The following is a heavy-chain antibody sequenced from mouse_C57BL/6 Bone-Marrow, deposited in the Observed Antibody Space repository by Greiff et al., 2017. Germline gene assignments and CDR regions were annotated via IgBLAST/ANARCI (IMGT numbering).Heavy chain of an antibody. D-gene: IGHD2-3*01. CDR2: INYDGSST. CDR3: ARGGWLDFDY. J-gene: IGHJ2*01. V-gene: IGHV5-16*01. CDR1: GFTFSDYY. Sequence: EVMLVESEGGLVQPGSSMKLSCTASGFTFSDYYMAWVRQVPEKGLEWVANINYDGSSTYYLDSLKSRFIISRDNAKNILYLQMSSLKSEDTATYYFARGGWLDFDYWGQGTTLTVSS.